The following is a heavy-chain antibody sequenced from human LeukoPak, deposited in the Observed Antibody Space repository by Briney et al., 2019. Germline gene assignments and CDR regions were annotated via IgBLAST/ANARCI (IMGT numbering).Heavy chain of an antibody. V-gene: IGHV3-23*01. CDR3: ARDIELSC. Sequence: GGSLRLSCEASGFTFSDSAMSWVRQASGGGLEWVSLISASGGNSYYADSVKGRFTVSRDSSKNTLHLQMNSLRAEDTAVYYCARDIELSCWGQGTLVTVCS. CDR2: ISASGGNS. D-gene: IGHD1-26*01. J-gene: IGHJ4*02. CDR1: GFTFSDSA.